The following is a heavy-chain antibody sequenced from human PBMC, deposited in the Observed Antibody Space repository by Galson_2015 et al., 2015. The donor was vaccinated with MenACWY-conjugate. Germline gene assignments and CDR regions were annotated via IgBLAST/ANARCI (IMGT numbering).Heavy chain of an antibody. CDR2: INSDGSST. J-gene: IGHJ4*02. D-gene: IGHD6-19*01. CDR3: ARVKWLQLTADH. V-gene: IGHV3-74*01. CDR1: GFTFSSSW. Sequence: SLRLSCAASGFTFSSSWMHWVRQAPGKGLVRVSRINSDGSSTSYADSVKGRFTISRDNAKNTLYLQMNSLRAEDTAVYYCARVKWLQLTADHWGKGPLVRVPS.